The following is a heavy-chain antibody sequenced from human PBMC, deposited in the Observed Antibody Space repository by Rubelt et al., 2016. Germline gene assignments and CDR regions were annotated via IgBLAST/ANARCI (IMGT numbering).Heavy chain of an antibody. V-gene: IGHV4-34*11. CDR1: GGSFSNNY. D-gene: IGHD3-22*01. Sequence: QVQLQQWGAGLLKPSETLSLTCGVYGGSFSNNYWSWIRQPPGTGLEWIGYIYSTGTTYYNPSLTSHDSISVDTSKNQFSLNLSSGTAADTAVYYCAGDRGDSTGRIDCWGQGTLVSVSS. CDR2: IYSTGTT. J-gene: IGHJ4*02. CDR3: AGDRGDSTGRIDC.